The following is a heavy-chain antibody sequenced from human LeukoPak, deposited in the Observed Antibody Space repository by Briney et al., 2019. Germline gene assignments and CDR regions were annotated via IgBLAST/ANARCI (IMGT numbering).Heavy chain of an antibody. CDR2: TTNSAET. V-gene: IGHV3-21*06. Sequence: PGGSLRLSRAASGFNFRSHDMHWVRQAPGKGLEYVSSTTNSAETYYADSVKGRFTISRDNAENFLYLQMNSLRDEDTAVYYCVKARLTDGGSDYWGQGTLVTVSS. J-gene: IGHJ4*02. D-gene: IGHD4-23*01. CDR3: VKARLTDGGSDY. CDR1: GFNFRSHD.